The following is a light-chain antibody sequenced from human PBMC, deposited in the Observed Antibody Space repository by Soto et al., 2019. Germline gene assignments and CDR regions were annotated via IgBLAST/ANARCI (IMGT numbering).Light chain of an antibody. CDR2: DNN. CDR3: GTWDSSLSAVV. V-gene: IGLV1-51*01. J-gene: IGLJ2*01. Sequence: QSVLTQPPSVSAAPGQRVTISCSGSSSNIATNYVSWYQHLPGAAPKLLIYDNNKRPSGIPDRFSGSKSGTSATLGITGLQTGDEADYYCGTWDSSLSAVVFGGGTKLTVL. CDR1: SSNIATNY.